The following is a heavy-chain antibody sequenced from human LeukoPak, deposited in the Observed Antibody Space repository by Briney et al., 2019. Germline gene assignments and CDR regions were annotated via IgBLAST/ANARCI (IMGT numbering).Heavy chain of an antibody. CDR2: INTNTGNP. D-gene: IGHD3-22*01. Sequence: ASVKVSCKASGYTFTSYTLNWVRQAPGQGLEWMGWINTNTGNPTYAQGFTGRFVFSLDTSVSTAYLQISSLKAEDTAVYYCARDSAQDYGGLTWLFKYYGMDVWGQGTTVTVSS. J-gene: IGHJ6*02. CDR1: GYTFTSYT. CDR3: ARDSAQDYGGLTWLFKYYGMDV. V-gene: IGHV7-4-1*02.